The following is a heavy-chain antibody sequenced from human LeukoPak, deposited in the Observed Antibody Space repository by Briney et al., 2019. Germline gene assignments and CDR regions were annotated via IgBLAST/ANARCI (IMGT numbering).Heavy chain of an antibody. J-gene: IGHJ4*02. CDR2: IKQDGSEK. D-gene: IGHD6-19*01. CDR3: ARSGPNSSGWNRRAYFDY. CDR1: GFTFSSYW. V-gene: IGHV3-7*01. Sequence: PGGSLRLSCAASGFTFSSYWMSWVRQAPGKGLEWVANIKQDGSEKYYVDSVKGRFTISRDNAKNSLYLQMNSLRAEDTAVYFCARSGPNSSGWNRRAYFDYWGQGTLVAVSS.